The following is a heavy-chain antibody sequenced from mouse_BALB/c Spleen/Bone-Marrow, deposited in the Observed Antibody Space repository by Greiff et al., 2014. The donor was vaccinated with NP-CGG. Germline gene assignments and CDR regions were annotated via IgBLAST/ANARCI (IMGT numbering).Heavy chain of an antibody. CDR2: IYPGDGDT. CDR1: GYAFSSYW. D-gene: IGHD1-1*01. V-gene: IGHV1-80*01. Sequence: QVQLQQPGAELVRPGSSVKISCKASGYAFSSYWMIWVKQRPGQGLEWIGQIYPGDGDTNYNGKFKGKATLTVDKSSSTAYMQLSSLISEDSAVYFCARSGYGSNYDYWGQGTTLTVSS. J-gene: IGHJ2*01. CDR3: ARSGYGSNYDY.